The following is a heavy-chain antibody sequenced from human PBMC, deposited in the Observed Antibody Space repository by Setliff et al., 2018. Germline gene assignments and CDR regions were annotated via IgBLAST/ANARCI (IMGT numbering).Heavy chain of an antibody. CDR1: GGTFSSYG. Sequence: SVKVSCKASGGTFSSYGISWVRQSPGPGLGWLGGTIPMFGTTNYARKFQGRVTIITDESTSTAYMQLSSLGSEDTAVYYCVREGVDSRSSTDYRYYMDVWGKGTTVT. D-gene: IGHD3-22*01. J-gene: IGHJ6*03. V-gene: IGHV1-69*05. CDR3: VREGVDSRSSTDYRYYMDV. CDR2: TIPMFGTT.